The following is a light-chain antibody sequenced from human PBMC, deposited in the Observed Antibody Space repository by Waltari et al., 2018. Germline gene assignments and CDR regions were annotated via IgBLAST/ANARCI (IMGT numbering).Light chain of an antibody. J-gene: IGKJ1*01. V-gene: IGKV3-20*01. CDR1: QSISRF. CDR2: AAS. Sequence: EIVLTQSPGTLSLSPGGRATLYCRASQSISRFLAWYQQKPGRAPRLLIYAASTRATGIPDRFSGSGSGTDFSLTISGLEPEDFAVYYCQHHLRLPATFGQGTKVEIK. CDR3: QHHLRLPAT.